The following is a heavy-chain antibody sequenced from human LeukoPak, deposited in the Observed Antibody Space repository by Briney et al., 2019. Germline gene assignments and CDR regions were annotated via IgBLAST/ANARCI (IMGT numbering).Heavy chain of an antibody. J-gene: IGHJ4*02. Sequence: RQAPGQGLEWMXRINPNSGGTNYAQKFQGRVTMTRDTSISTAYMELSRLRSDDTAVYYCASLPLGGDLPDYWGQGTLVTVSS. CDR3: ASLPLGGDLPDY. V-gene: IGHV1-2*06. CDR2: INPNSGGT. D-gene: IGHD3-16*01.